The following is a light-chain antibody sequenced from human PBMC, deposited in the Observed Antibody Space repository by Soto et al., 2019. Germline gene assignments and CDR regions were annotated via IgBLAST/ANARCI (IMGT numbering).Light chain of an antibody. Sequence: CTGTSSDVGGYNYVSWYQQHPGKAPKLMIYEVSKRPSGVPDRFSGSKSSNTASLTVSGLQAEDEADYYRNSYAGSNNWVFGGGTKLTVL. CDR1: SSDVGGYNY. CDR2: EVS. CDR3: NSYAGSNNWV. V-gene: IGLV2-8*01. J-gene: IGLJ3*02.